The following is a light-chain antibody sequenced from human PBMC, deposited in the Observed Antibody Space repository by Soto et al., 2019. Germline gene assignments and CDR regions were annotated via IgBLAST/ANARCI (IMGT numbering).Light chain of an antibody. CDR1: QSFFKY. CDR3: QQRGNRPPWT. V-gene: IGKV3-11*01. Sequence: EIVMTQSPATLSLSPGERATLSCRASQSFFKYLVWYQHKPCQAPRLLIYDASNRATGIPARFSGSGSGTDFTLTISSPEPEDFAVYYCQQRGNRPPWTFGQGTKVDIK. CDR2: DAS. J-gene: IGKJ1*01.